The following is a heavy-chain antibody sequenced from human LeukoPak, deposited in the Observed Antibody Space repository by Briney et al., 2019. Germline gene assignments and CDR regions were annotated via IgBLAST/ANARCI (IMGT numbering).Heavy chain of an antibody. Sequence: SETLSLTXTVSGGSISSYYWSWIRQPPGKGLEWIGYIYYSGSTNYNPSLKSRVTISVDTSKNQFSLKLSSVTAADTAVYYCARERGEYSSDWDYWGQGTLVTVSS. CDR3: ARERGEYSSDWDY. D-gene: IGHD6-6*01. V-gene: IGHV4-59*01. CDR1: GGSISSYY. J-gene: IGHJ4*02. CDR2: IYYSGST.